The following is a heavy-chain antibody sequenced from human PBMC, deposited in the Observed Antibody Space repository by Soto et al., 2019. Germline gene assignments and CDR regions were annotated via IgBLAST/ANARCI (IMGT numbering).Heavy chain of an antibody. V-gene: IGHV1-69*13. CDR2: IIPIFGTA. Sequence: SVKVSCKASGGTFSSYAISWVRQAPGQGLEWMGGIIPIFGTANYAQKFQGRVTITADESTSTAYMELSSLRSEDTAVYYCARGPTRYPAEFDYWGQGTMVTVSS. D-gene: IGHD3-16*01. CDR1: GGTFSSYA. J-gene: IGHJ4*02. CDR3: ARGPTRYPAEFDY.